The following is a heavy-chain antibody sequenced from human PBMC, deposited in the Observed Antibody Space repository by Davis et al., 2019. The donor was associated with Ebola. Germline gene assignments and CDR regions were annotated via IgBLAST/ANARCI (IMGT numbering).Heavy chain of an antibody. V-gene: IGHV1-18*04. CDR1: GYTFTNYG. CDR3: ARDRGSYPLDY. CDR2: ISAYNGNT. D-gene: IGHD1-26*01. J-gene: IGHJ4*02. Sequence: AASVKVSCKASGYTFTNYGITWVRQAPGQGLEWMGWISAYNGNTNYAQKLQGRVTMTTDTSTSTAYMELRSLRSDDTAVYYCARDRGSYPLDYWGQGTLVTVSS.